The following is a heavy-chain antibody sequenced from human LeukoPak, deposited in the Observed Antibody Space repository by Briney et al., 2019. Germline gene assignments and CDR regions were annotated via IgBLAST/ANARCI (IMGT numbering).Heavy chain of an antibody. CDR2: IDNYSGDT. CDR1: GYTFTSIG. CDR3: ARDYSIRVAASSYGMDV. V-gene: IGHV1-18*01. J-gene: IGHJ6*02. D-gene: IGHD6-19*01. Sequence: ASVTVSCKGSGYTFTSIGLSWVRQAPGQGREWMGWIDNYSGDTEYAQNFQGRVTMTTETTTTTAYMALRSLRSDDTAVYYCARDYSIRVAASSYGMDVWGQGTTVTVSS.